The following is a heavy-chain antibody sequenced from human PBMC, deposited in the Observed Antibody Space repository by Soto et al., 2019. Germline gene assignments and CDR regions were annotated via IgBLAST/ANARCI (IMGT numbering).Heavy chain of an antibody. J-gene: IGHJ4*02. CDR1: GYTFTSYY. CDR3: ARGGFGSTIGFSEDYFDY. Sequence: ASVKVSCKASGYTFTSYYIHWVRQAPGQGLEWMGIINPSGGSTSYAQKFQGRVTMTRDTSTSTVYMELSSLRYEDTAVYYCARGGFGSTIGFSEDYFDYWGQGTMITVYS. CDR2: INPSGGST. V-gene: IGHV1-46*01. D-gene: IGHD3-10*01.